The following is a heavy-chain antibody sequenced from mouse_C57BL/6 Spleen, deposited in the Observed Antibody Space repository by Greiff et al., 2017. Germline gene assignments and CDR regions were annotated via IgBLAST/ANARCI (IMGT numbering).Heavy chain of an antibody. V-gene: IGHV1-64*01. D-gene: IGHD2-4*01. J-gene: IGHJ4*01. Sequence: QVQLQQPGAELVKPGASVKLSCKASGYTFTSYWMHWVKQRPGQGLEWIGMIHPHSGSTNYNEKFKSKATLTVDKSSSTAYMQLSSLTSEDSAVYYCARFDYDGYAMDYWGQGTSVTVSS. CDR3: ARFDYDGYAMDY. CDR1: GYTFTSYW. CDR2: IHPHSGST.